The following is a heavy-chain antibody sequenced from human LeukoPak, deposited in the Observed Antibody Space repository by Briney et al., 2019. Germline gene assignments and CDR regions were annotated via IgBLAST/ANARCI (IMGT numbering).Heavy chain of an antibody. CDR1: GGSISSYY. CDR3: ARPSELRSGFDY. CDR2: IYYSGST. J-gene: IGHJ4*02. V-gene: IGHV4-59*08. Sequence: PSETLSLTCTVSGGSISSYYWSWIRQPPGKGLEWIGYIYYSGSTNYNPSLKSRVTISVDTSKNQFSLKLSSVTAADTAVYYCARPSELRSGFDYWGQGTLVTVSS. D-gene: IGHD5-12*01.